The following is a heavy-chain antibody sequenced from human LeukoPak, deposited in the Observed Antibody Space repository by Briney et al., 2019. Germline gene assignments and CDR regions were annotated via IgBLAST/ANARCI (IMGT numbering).Heavy chain of an antibody. D-gene: IGHD1-1*01. CDR1: GFTFSSSW. CDR2: INEDGSVK. J-gene: IGHJ4*02. V-gene: IGHV3-7*04. Sequence: GGSLRLSCAASGFTFSSSWITLVRQAPGKGLEWVANINEDGSVKDCVVSVKGRFTISRDNAKNSLFLQMNSLRVEDTAVYYCARKKGYNPLDNWGRETLVTVSS. CDR3: ARKKGYNPLDN.